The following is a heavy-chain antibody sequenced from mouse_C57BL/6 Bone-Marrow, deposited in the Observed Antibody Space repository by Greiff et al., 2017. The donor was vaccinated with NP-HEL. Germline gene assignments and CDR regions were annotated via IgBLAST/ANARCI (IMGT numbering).Heavy chain of an antibody. J-gene: IGHJ2*01. D-gene: IGHD1-1*01. CDR1: GYTFTSYW. CDR2: IDPSDSYT. V-gene: IGHV1-69*01. Sequence: QVQLQQPGAELVMPGASVKLSCKASGYTFTSYWMHWVKQRPGQGLEWIGEIDPSDSYTNYNQKFKGKSTLTVDKSSSTAYMQLSSLTSEDSAVYYCAREGTTVVATDFDYWGQGTTLTVSS. CDR3: AREGTTVVATDFDY.